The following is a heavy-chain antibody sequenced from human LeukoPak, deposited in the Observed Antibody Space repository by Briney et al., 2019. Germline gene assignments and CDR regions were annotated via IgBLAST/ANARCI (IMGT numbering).Heavy chain of an antibody. CDR3: ARAKNHDYSLWDV. J-gene: IGHJ6*01. V-gene: IGHV3-11*01. CDR1: GFTFSDYY. Sequence: GGSLRLSCAASGFTFSDYYMSWIRQAPGKGLEWVSYISSSGTTIYYADSVKGRFTISRDNAENSRYLQMNSLRAEDTAVYYCARAKNHDYSLWDVWGQGTTVTVSS. D-gene: IGHD5-12*01. CDR2: ISSSGTTI.